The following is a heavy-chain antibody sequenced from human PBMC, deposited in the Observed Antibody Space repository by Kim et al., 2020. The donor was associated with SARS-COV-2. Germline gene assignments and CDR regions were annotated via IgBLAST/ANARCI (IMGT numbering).Heavy chain of an antibody. CDR3: ARDGITMVRGVIMPSDY. Sequence: ASVKVSCKASGYTFTSYAMNWVRQAPGQGLEWMGWINTNTGNPTYAQGFTGRFVFSLDTSVSTAYLQISSLKAEDTAVYYCARDGITMVRGVIMPSDYWGQGTLLTVSS. D-gene: IGHD3-10*01. J-gene: IGHJ4*02. CDR2: INTNTGNP. V-gene: IGHV7-4-1*02. CDR1: GYTFTSYA.